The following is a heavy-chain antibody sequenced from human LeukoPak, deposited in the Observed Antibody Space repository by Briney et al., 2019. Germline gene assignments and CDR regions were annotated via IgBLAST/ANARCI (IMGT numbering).Heavy chain of an antibody. Sequence: GASVKVSCKASGYTFTGYYKHWVRQAPGQGLEWMGWINPNNGGTDYAQKFQGRVTMTRDTSISTAYMELSSLRSDDTAVYYCARDPRDNWFGPWGQGTLVTVSS. V-gene: IGHV1-2*02. J-gene: IGHJ5*02. CDR3: ARDPRDNWFGP. CDR1: GYTFTGYY. CDR2: INPNNGGT.